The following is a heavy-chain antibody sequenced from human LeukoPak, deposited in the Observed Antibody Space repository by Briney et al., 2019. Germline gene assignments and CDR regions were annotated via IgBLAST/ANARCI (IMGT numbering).Heavy chain of an antibody. V-gene: IGHV3-30*04. CDR1: AFTFSSYA. CDR2: ISYDGSNK. Sequence: GGSLRLSCAASAFTFSSYAMHWVRQAPGKGLEWVAVISYDGSNKYYADSVKGRFTISRDNSKNTLYLQMNSLRAEDTAVYDCASGLKTTVTYDYWDQGTLVTVSS. CDR3: ASGLKTTVTYDY. D-gene: IGHD4-17*01. J-gene: IGHJ4*02.